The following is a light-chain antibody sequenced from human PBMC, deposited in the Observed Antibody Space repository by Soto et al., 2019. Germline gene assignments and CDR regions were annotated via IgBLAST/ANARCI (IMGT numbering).Light chain of an antibody. J-gene: IGLJ2*01. V-gene: IGLV2-14*03. CDR1: SSDVGGYDY. Sequence: QSALTQPASVSGSSGQSITISCTGTSSDVGGYDYVSWYQQHPGKAPKLMIYDVSSRPSGVSNRFSGSKSGNTASLTISGLQAEDEADYYCSSFTSSITLVFGGGTKLTVL. CDR3: SSFTSSITLV. CDR2: DVS.